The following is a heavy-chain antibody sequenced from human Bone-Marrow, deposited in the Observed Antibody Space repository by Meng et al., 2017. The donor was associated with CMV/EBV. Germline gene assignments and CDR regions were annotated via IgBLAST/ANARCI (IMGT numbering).Heavy chain of an antibody. J-gene: IGHJ5*02. CDR2: ISAYNGNT. V-gene: IGHV1-18*01. D-gene: IGHD2-2*02. CDR1: GYTFTSYG. Sequence: ASVKVSCKASGYTFTSYGISWVRQAPGQGLEWMGWISAYNGNTNYAQKLQGRVTMTTDTSTSTAYMELSSLRSEDTAVYYCATSESTCSSTSCYTDWFDPWGQGTLVTVSS. CDR3: ATSESTCSSTSCYTDWFDP.